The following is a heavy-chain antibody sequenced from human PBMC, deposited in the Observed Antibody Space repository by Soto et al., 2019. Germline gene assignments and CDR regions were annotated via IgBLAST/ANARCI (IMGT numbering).Heavy chain of an antibody. J-gene: IGHJ6*02. CDR1: GFTFSSYW. D-gene: IGHD6-19*01. V-gene: IGHV3-74*01. CDR2: INSDGSST. Sequence: EVQLVESGGGLVQPGGSLRLSCAASGFTFSSYWMHWVRQAPGKGLVWVSRINSDGSSTSYADSVKGRFTISRDNGKNTLYLQMNSLRAEDTAVYYCARGQYSSGWYRDYYYGMDVWGQGTTVTVSS. CDR3: ARGQYSSGWYRDYYYGMDV.